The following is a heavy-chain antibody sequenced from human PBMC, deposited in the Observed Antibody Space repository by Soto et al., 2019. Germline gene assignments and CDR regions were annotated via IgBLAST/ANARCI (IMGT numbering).Heavy chain of an antibody. Sequence: QVQLQESGPGLVKPSETLSLTCTVSGGSISSYYWSWIRQPPGKGLEWIGYIYYSGSTNYNPSLKSRVTISVDTSKNQFSLKLSSVTAADTAVYYCARVDSLYYYYGMDVWGQGTTVTVYS. J-gene: IGHJ6*02. D-gene: IGHD2-21*01. CDR2: IYYSGST. V-gene: IGHV4-59*01. CDR3: ARVDSLYYYYGMDV. CDR1: GGSISSYY.